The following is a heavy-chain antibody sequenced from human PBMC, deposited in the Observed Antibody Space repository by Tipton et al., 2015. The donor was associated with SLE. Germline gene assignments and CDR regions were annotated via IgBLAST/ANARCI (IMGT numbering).Heavy chain of an antibody. D-gene: IGHD3-22*01. CDR1: GGSVSSSSKY. CDR2: IYYTGTTT. J-gene: IGHJ4*02. CDR3: ARVPRTFYYDYSGHFDY. V-gene: IGHV4-39*07. Sequence: TLSLTCTVSGGSVSSSSKYWAWIRQPPGKGLEWSGGIYYTGTTTYYNSFLKSRVTMSVDTSKNQFSLRLTSVIAADTAVYYCARVPRTFYYDYSGHFDYWGPGTLVTVSS.